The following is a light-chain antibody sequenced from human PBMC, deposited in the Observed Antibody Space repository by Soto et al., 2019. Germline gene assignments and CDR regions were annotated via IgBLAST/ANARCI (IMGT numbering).Light chain of an antibody. Sequence: EIVMTQSPATLSVSPGERVTLSCRASQSVSSSLAWYQQKPGQAPRLLIYGASTRAIGIPGRFSGSGSETEFTLTISSLQSEDCAVYYCQQYNNWWTFGQGTKVETK. V-gene: IGKV3-15*01. CDR2: GAS. CDR3: QQYNNWWT. CDR1: QSVSSS. J-gene: IGKJ1*01.